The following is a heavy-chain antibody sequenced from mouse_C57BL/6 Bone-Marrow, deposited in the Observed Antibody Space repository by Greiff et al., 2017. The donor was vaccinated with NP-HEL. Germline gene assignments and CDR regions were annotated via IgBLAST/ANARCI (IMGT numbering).Heavy chain of an antibody. D-gene: IGHD2-12*01. CDR3: ARESGYSWNYFDY. CDR2: IDPSDSYT. V-gene: IGHV1-50*01. J-gene: IGHJ2*01. CDR1: GYTFTSYW. Sequence: QVQLQQPGAELVKPGASVKLSCKASGYTFTSYWMQWVKQRPGQGLEWIGEIDPSDSYTNYNQKFKGKATLTVDTASSTAYMQLSSLTSEDSAVYYCARESGYSWNYFDYWGQGTTLTVSS.